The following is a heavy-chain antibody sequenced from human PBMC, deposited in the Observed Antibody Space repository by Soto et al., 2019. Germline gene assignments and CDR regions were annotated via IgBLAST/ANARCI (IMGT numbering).Heavy chain of an antibody. Sequence: PSETLSLTCSVSGDSINSDNYYWGWIRQPPGKGLEWIGSIYYRGNTYYNPSLKTRVTISLDKSKSQFSLKLNSVTAADSALYFCARLEGLATISYYFDYWGQGTRVTVSS. CDR3: ARLEGLATISYYFDY. J-gene: IGHJ4*02. D-gene: IGHD3-9*01. CDR1: GDSINSDNYY. CDR2: IYYRGNT. V-gene: IGHV4-39*01.